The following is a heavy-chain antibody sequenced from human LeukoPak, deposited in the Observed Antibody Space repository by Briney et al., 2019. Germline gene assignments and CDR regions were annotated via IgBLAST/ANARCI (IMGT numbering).Heavy chain of an antibody. CDR2: ISSSGDTR. J-gene: IGHJ3*02. Sequence: GGSLRLSCAASGFPFSSYSMNWVRQAPGKGLEWVSYISSSGDTRHYADSMGGRFTISRDNAQSSLYLQLNGLRAEDTAVYFCARDLNWGAGALDIWGQGTMVTVSS. V-gene: IGHV3-48*04. CDR3: ARDLNWGAGALDI. D-gene: IGHD7-27*01. CDR1: GFPFSSYS.